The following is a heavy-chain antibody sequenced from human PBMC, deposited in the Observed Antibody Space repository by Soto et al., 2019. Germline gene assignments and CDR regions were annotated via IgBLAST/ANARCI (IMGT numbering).Heavy chain of an antibody. CDR1: GFTFSSYA. CDR2: ISGSGGGT. D-gene: IGHD4-17*01. V-gene: IGHV3-23*01. CDR3: AKYYGDYGRYYYYYGMDV. J-gene: IGHJ6*02. Sequence: EVQLLESGGGLVQPGGSLRLSCAASGFTFSSYAISWVRQAPGKGLEWVSAISGSGGGTYYADSVKGRFTISRDNSKNTLYLQMNSLRAEDTAVYYCAKYYGDYGRYYYYYGMDVWGQGTTVTVSS.